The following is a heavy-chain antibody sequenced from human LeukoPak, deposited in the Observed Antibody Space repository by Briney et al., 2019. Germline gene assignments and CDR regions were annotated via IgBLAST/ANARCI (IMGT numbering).Heavy chain of an antibody. V-gene: IGHV3-23*05. CDR2: IDIHDTKT. CDR3: AKNLVVGASY. CDR1: GVTSGNFG. Sequence: GGSLRLSCATSGVTSGNFGMSWVRQAPGKGLEWVATIDIHDTKTNYADSVKGRFTISGDTSKKTLFLHMKSLRAEDTAVYFCAKNLVVGASYWGQGTLVTVSS. J-gene: IGHJ4*02. D-gene: IGHD2-15*01.